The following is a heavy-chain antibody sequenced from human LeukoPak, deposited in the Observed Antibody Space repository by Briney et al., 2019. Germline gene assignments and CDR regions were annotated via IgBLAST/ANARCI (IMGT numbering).Heavy chain of an antibody. V-gene: IGHV3-48*01. CDR2: ISSSSSTI. CDR1: GFTFSSHS. CDR3: ARGAYYYED. D-gene: IGHD3-22*01. Sequence: GGSLRLSCAASGFTFSSHSMNWVRQAPGKGLEWVSYISSSSSTIYYADSVKGRFTVSRDNAKNSLYLQMNSLRAEDTAVYYCARGAYYYEDWGQGTLVTVSS. J-gene: IGHJ4*02.